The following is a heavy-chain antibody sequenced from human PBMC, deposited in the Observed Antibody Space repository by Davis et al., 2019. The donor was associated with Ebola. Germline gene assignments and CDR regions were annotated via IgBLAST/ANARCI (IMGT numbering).Heavy chain of an antibody. CDR1: GFTFSSYH. CDR3: AREVRVITVRGVFHNFDS. Sequence: PGGSLRLSCAASGFTFSSYHMNWVRLAPGKGLEWISYITTSSDTIYYADSVKGRFTISRDNAKNSLYLQMNSLRDEDTALYYCAREVRVITVRGVFHNFDSWGQGTPVTVSS. V-gene: IGHV3-48*02. J-gene: IGHJ4*02. D-gene: IGHD3-10*01. CDR2: ITTSSDTI.